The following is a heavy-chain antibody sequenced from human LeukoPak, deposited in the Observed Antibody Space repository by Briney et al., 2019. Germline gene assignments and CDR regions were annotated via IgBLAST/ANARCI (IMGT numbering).Heavy chain of an antibody. CDR2: SRNKASSYTT. D-gene: IGHD4-17*01. CDR3: ASPRGEDYGYFDY. Sequence: GGSLRLSCAASGFKFSDHYIDWVRQAPGKGLEWVGRSRNKASSYTTEYAASVEGRFTISRDVSESSLYLQMNSLRTEDTAVYYCASPRGEDYGYFDYWGQGTLVTVSS. J-gene: IGHJ4*02. CDR1: GFKFSDHY. V-gene: IGHV3-72*01.